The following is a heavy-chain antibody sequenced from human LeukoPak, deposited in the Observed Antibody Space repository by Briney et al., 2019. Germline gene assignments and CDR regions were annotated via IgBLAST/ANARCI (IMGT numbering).Heavy chain of an antibody. CDR2: ITLNSGGT. CDR3: ARDRPLDADDYYGFYYFDY. Sequence: ASVKVSCKASGYTFTGYYMHWVRQAPGQGLEWMGWITLNSGGTNHAQKFQGRVTMTRDTSISTAYMELSRLRSDDTAVYYCARDRPLDADDYYGFYYFDYWGQGTLVTVSS. J-gene: IGHJ4*02. CDR1: GYTFTGYY. D-gene: IGHD3-10*01. V-gene: IGHV1-2*02.